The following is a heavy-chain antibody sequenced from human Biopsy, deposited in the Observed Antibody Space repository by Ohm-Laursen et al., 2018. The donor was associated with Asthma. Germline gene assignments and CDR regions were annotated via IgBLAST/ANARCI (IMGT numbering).Heavy chain of an antibody. CDR2: INPNSGAT. J-gene: IGHJ1*01. CDR1: GYPFIGYH. D-gene: IGHD3-3*01. CDR3: ARTFHFWSPYHAEHYQL. V-gene: IGHV1-2*06. Sequence: ASVKVSCKASGYPFIGYHIHWMRQAPGQGLEWMGRINPNSGATNYAQKFQGRVTMTRDTSISTAYMEVSRLRSDDTAVYYCARTFHFWSPYHAEHYQLWGQGTLVTVSS.